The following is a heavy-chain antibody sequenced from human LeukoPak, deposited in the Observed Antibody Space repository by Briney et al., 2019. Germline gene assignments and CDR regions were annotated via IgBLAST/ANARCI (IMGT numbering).Heavy chain of an antibody. CDR3: ARYNGGFRFDY. D-gene: IGHD1-26*01. CDR1: GGSISSYC. V-gene: IGHV4-59*01. J-gene: IGHJ4*02. Sequence: SETLCLTCTVSGGSISSYCWSWIRQPPGKGLEWIGYICYSGSTKYNASLKSRVTISEDTSTNQFSLKLSSVTAADEAVYYCARYNGGFRFDYWRQGTLVTVSS. CDR2: ICYSGST.